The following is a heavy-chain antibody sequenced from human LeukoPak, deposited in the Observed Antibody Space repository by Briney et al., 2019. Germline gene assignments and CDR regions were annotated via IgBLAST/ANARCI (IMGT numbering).Heavy chain of an antibody. CDR2: SNADNGNT. J-gene: IGHJ3*02. CDR3: GRELGRLDAFDI. V-gene: IGHV1-3*01. CDR1: RYTYTPYA. Sequence: ASVNVSYNASRYTYTPYAMHLLRQSPGQRLEWMGGSNADNGNTKYSQQFQGRVNITRDTLASKAYMELSSLRSEDTAVYYWGRELGRLDAFDIWGQASMVTVSS.